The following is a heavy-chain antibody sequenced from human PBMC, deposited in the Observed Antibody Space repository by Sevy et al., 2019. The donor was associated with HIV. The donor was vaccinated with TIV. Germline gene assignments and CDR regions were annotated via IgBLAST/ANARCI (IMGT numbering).Heavy chain of an antibody. CDR1: GGTFSSYA. J-gene: IGHJ4*02. CDR3: ARAPGTYYDSSGYPFDY. D-gene: IGHD3-22*01. Sequence: ASVKVSCKASGGTFSSYAISWVRQAPGQRLEWMGGIIPIFGTANYAQKFQGRVTITADKSTSTAYMELSSLRSEDTAVYYCARAPGTYYDSSGYPFDYWGQGTLVTVSS. CDR2: IIPIFGTA. V-gene: IGHV1-69*06.